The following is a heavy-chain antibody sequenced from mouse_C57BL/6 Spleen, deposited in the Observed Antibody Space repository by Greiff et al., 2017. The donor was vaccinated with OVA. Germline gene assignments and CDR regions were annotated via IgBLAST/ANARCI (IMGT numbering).Heavy chain of an antibody. D-gene: IGHD1-1*01. Sequence: VQLQQSGAELARPGASVKLSCKASGYTFTSYGISWVKQRTGQGLEWIGEIYPRSGNTYYNEKFKGKATLTADKSSSTAYMELRSLTSEDSAVYFGAREGNYGRSYDWYFDVWGTGTTVTVSS. J-gene: IGHJ1*03. V-gene: IGHV1-81*01. CDR2: IYPRSGNT. CDR1: GYTFTSYG. CDR3: AREGNYGRSYDWYFDV.